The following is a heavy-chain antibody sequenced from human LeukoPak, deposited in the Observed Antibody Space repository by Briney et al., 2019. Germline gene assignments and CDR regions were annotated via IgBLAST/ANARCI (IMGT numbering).Heavy chain of an antibody. V-gene: IGHV3-21*01. D-gene: IGHD4-17*01. CDR3: TRGSYGDYGY. CDR1: GFTLSSYT. CDR2: ISSSGINI. J-gene: IGHJ4*02. Sequence: GGSLRLSCAASGFTLSSYTMNWVRQAPGRGLEWVSSISSSGINIYYADSVMGRFIISRDNAKNSLFLQMDSLRAEDTALYYCTRGSYGDYGYWGQGTLVTVSS.